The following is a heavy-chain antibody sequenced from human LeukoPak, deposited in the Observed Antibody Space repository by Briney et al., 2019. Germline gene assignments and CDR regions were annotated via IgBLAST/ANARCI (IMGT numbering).Heavy chain of an antibody. CDR3: AGGYSGQTFGNWFDP. V-gene: IGHV4-59*01. D-gene: IGHD5-12*01. CDR1: GGSISSYY. CDR2: IYYSGST. Sequence: SETLSLTCTVSGGSISSYYWSWIRQPPGKGLEWIGYIYYSGSTNYNPSLKSRVTISVDTSKNQFSLKLSSVTAADTAVYYCAGGYSGQTFGNWFDPWGQGTLVTVSS. J-gene: IGHJ5*02.